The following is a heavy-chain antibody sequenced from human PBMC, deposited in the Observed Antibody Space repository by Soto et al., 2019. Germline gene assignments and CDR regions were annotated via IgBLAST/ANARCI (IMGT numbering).Heavy chain of an antibody. J-gene: IGHJ4*02. CDR3: ASVNILTGYYLDY. Sequence: QLQLQESGPGLVKPSETLSLTCTVSGGSISSSSYFWGWIRQPQGKGLEWIGSIYYSGGTYYNPSLKSRVTISVDTSKNQFSLKLSSVTAADTAVYYCASVNILTGYYLDYWGQGTLVTVSS. CDR1: GGSISSSSYF. CDR2: IYYSGGT. D-gene: IGHD3-9*01. V-gene: IGHV4-39*01.